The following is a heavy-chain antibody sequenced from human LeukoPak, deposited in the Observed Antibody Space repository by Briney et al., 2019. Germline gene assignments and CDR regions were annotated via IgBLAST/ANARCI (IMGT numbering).Heavy chain of an antibody. J-gene: IGHJ4*02. V-gene: IGHV3-23*01. CDR2: ILGSGGST. Sequence: GASLRLSCAASGFTFSNYAMSWVRQAPGKGLEWVSAILGSGGSTYYADPVKGRFTVSRDNSKSTLYLQMNSLRAEDTPLYFCAKWGDYDVLTGYYVPDYWGQGTLVTVSS. CDR1: GFTFSNYA. D-gene: IGHD3-9*01. CDR3: AKWGDYDVLTGYYVPDY.